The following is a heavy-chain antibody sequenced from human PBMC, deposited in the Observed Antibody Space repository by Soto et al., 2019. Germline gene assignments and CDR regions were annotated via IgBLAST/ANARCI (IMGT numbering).Heavy chain of an antibody. J-gene: IGHJ6*04. CDR2: IYYSGST. Sequence: SETLSLTCTVSGGSISSSSYYWGWIRQPPGKGLEWIGSIYYSGSTYYNPSLKSRVTISVDTSKNQFSLKLSSVTAADTAVYYCARLLNTMDVWGKGTTVTVSS. V-gene: IGHV4-39*01. CDR3: ARLLNTMDV. CDR1: GGSISSSSYY.